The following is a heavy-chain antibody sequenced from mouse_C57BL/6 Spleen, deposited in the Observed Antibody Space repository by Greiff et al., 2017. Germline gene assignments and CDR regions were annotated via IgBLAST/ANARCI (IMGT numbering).Heavy chain of an antibody. D-gene: IGHD1-3*01. Sequence: VQLQQSGPELVKPGASVKISCKASGYTFTDYYMNWVKQSHGKSLEWIGDINPNNGGTSYNQKFKGKATLTVDKSSSTAYMELRSLTSEDSAVYYCARSSKGPDYWRQGTTLTVSS. CDR1: GYTFTDYY. CDR2: INPNNGGT. V-gene: IGHV1-26*01. CDR3: ARSSKGPDY. J-gene: IGHJ2*01.